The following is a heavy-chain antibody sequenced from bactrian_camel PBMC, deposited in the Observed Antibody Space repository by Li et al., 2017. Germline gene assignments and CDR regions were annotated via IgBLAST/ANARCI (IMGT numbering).Heavy chain of an antibody. CDR2: IDSDGTT. CDR3: GADVVPTTIGVD. D-gene: IGHD2*01. CDR1: GDTYSTGC. J-gene: IGHJ4*01. Sequence: HVQLVESGGGSVQAGGSLRLSCAASGDTYSTGCMGWFRQASEREGVASIDSDGTTDYKDSVKGRFTISKDNAQNTLNLQMNSLKFEDTAVYYCGADVVPTTIGVDWGQGTQVTVS. V-gene: IGHV3S53*01.